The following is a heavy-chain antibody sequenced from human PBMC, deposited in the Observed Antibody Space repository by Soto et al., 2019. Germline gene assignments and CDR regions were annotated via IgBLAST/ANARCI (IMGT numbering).Heavy chain of an antibody. J-gene: IGHJ4*02. D-gene: IGHD4-17*01. Sequence: QVQLQESGPGLVKPSQTLSLTCTVSGGSISSGGYYWSWIRQHPGKGLEWIGFIYNSGGTYYNPSLXXRVTISVDTSKNQFSLELSFVTAADTAVYYCARQDGDYLDYWGQGALVTVSS. CDR2: IYNSGGT. V-gene: IGHV4-31*03. CDR3: ARQDGDYLDY. CDR1: GGSISSGGYY.